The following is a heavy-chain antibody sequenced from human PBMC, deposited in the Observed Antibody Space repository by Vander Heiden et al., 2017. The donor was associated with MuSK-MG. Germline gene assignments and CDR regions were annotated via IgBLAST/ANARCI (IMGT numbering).Heavy chain of an antibody. CDR2: INANGGST. CDR3: AKDTQYQLLWMDYFDY. J-gene: IGHJ4*02. V-gene: IGHV3-23*01. D-gene: IGHD2-2*01. CDR1: GFSFGSYG. Sequence: EVQLLESGGGLVQPGGSLRLSCAASGFSFGSYGMSWVRQAPGKGLEWVSAINANGGSTYYADSVKGRFTISRDNSKNTLYLQMNGLRAEDTAVYYCAKDTQYQLLWMDYFDYWGQGTLVTVSS.